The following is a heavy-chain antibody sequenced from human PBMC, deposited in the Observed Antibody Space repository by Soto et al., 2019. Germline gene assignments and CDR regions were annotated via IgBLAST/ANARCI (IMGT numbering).Heavy chain of an antibody. CDR2: ISYSGST. D-gene: IGHD2-15*01. V-gene: IGHV4-31*03. CDR1: GGSISSDGYY. Sequence: QVQLQAAGPGLVKPSQTLSLPCTISGGSISSDGYYWSWIRQHQGKGLEWIGYISYSGSTYYNPSLRSRVTISVDATKNQSSLKLSPVSAADTAIYYCARGKLGYCGGGSCYPYFDYTGRRTLVTVSS. CDR3: ARGKLGYCGGGSCYPYFDY. J-gene: IGHJ4*02.